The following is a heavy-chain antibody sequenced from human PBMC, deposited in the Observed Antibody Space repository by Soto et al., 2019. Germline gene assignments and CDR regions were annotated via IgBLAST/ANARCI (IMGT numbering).Heavy chain of an antibody. Sequence: EVQLLESGGGLVQPGGSLRLSCAASGFTFSLYGMGWVRQAPGKGLEWVAGITRAGGSTDYANSVKGRFTLSRDKPKNTLYLQMTRLRAEDTAVYYCAKYRAFSGAAPFHSWGQGTLVTVSS. CDR2: ITRAGGST. J-gene: IGHJ4*02. D-gene: IGHD1-26*01. CDR1: GFTFSLYG. V-gene: IGHV3-23*01. CDR3: AKYRAFSGAAPFHS.